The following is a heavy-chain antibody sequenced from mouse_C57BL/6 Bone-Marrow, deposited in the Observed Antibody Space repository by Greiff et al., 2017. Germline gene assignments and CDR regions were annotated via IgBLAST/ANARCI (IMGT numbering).Heavy chain of an antibody. CDR3: TEYGSSFDY. Sequence: VQLVESGAELVRPGASVTLSCKASGYTFTDYEMHWVKQTPVHGLEWIGAIAPETGGTAYNQKFKGKAILTADKSSSTAYMELRSLTSEDSAVYYCTEYGSSFDYWGQGTTLTVSS. D-gene: IGHD1-1*01. V-gene: IGHV1-15*01. CDR1: GYTFTDYE. J-gene: IGHJ2*01. CDR2: IAPETGGT.